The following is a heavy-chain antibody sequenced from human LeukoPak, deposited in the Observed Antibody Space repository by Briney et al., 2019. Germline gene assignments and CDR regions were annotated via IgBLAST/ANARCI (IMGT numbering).Heavy chain of an antibody. J-gene: IGHJ1*01. CDR3: AKVSQLGSGPKNFQH. D-gene: IGHD6-19*01. Sequence: GGSLRLSCAASGFTFSSYGMSWVRQAPGKGLEWVSAISGSGGSTYYADSVKGRFTISRDNSKNTLYLQMNSLRAEDTAVYYCAKVSQLGSGPKNFQHWGQGTLVTVSS. V-gene: IGHV3-23*01. CDR1: GFTFSSYG. CDR2: ISGSGGST.